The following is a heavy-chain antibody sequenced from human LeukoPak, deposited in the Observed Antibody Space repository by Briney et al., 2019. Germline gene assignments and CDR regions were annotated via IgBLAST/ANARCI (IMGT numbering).Heavy chain of an antibody. D-gene: IGHD6-19*01. CDR1: GFTFSDYG. V-gene: IGHV3-30*02. Sequence: GGSLRLSCAASGFTFSDYGMHWVRQAPGKGLEWVAFIRYDGSKQYYADSVKGRFTISRDNSKNTLYLQMNSLRAEDTAVYYCTSYAVTGTGDYWGQGTLVTVSS. J-gene: IGHJ4*02. CDR2: IRYDGSKQ. CDR3: TSYAVTGTGDY.